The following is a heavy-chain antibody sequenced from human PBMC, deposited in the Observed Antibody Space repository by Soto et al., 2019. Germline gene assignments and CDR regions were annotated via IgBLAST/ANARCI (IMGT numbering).Heavy chain of an antibody. D-gene: IGHD3-22*01. CDR1: GGSISSGDFY. J-gene: IGHJ3*01. CDR3: ARSTDYSRGYWDAFEV. Sequence: PSETLSLTCTVSGGSISSGDFYWSWIRQPPGKGLEWIGYIYNTGSTHDNPSLKSRVTVSVDTSKNQFSLKLSSVTAADTAVYYCARSTDYSRGYWDAFEVWGQGTMVTVSS. V-gene: IGHV4-30-4*01. CDR2: IYNTGST.